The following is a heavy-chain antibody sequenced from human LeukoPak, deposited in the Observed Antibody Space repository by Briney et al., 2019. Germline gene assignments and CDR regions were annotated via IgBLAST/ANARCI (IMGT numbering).Heavy chain of an antibody. CDR2: INPSGGST. D-gene: IGHD3-10*01. V-gene: IGHV1-46*01. CDR3: ARDPLVRGVMNGMDV. J-gene: IGHJ6*02. CDR1: GYTFTNYY. Sequence: ASVKVSCKASGYTFTNYYMHWVRQAPGQGLEWMGIINPSGGSTSYAQKFQGRVTMTRDTSTSTVYMELSSLRSEDTAVYYCARDPLVRGVMNGMDVWGQGTTVTVSS.